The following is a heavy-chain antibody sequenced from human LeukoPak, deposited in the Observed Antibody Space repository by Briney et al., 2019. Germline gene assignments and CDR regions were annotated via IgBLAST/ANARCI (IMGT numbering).Heavy chain of an antibody. CDR2: IYNTVDV. CDR1: GGSIIGSY. J-gene: IGHJ4*02. V-gene: IGHV4-59*01. CDR3: ARVNTYDSSGYRYDY. D-gene: IGHD3-22*01. Sequence: SETLSLTCTVSGGSIIGSYWTWIRQSPGGGLEYIGYIYNTVDVNYNPSLKSRVTISVDTSKNQFSLKLSSVTAADTAVYYCARVNTYDSSGYRYDYWGQGTLVTVSS.